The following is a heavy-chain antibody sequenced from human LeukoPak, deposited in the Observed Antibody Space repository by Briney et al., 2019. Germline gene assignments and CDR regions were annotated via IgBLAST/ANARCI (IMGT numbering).Heavy chain of an antibody. J-gene: IGHJ6*03. D-gene: IGHD4-11*01. Sequence: ASVKVSCKASGYTFTSYDINWVRQAPGQGLEWMGWMNPNSGNTGYAQKFQGRVTMTRNTSISTAYMELSSLRSEDTAVYYCARVYYYSDYVYYYYMDVWGKGTTVTVSS. CDR3: ARVYYYSDYVYYYYMDV. V-gene: IGHV1-8*01. CDR2: MNPNSGNT. CDR1: GYTFTSYD.